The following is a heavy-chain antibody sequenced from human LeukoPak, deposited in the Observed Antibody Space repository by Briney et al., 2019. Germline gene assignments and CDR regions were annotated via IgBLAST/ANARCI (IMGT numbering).Heavy chain of an antibody. Sequence: PSETLSLTCGVSGGSITITNYWIWVRQPPGKGLEWIGEVNLQGSTNYNPSLMGRVAISVDTSENHISLQLTSVTAADTAVYYCAREGGPYRPLDYSGQGTLVTVSS. CDR2: VNLQGST. V-gene: IGHV4-4*02. J-gene: IGHJ4*02. CDR1: GGSITITNY. CDR3: AREGGPYRPLDY.